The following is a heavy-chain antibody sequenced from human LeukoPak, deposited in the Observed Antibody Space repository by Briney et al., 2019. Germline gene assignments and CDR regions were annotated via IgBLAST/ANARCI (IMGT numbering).Heavy chain of an antibody. D-gene: IGHD3-22*01. CDR2: ISYDGSNK. Sequence: GGSLRLSCAASGFTFSSYGMHWVRQAPGKGLEWVAVISYDGSNKYYADSVKGRFTISRDNSKNTLYLQMNSLRAEDTAVYYCARSLYYYDSSDWGQGTLVTVSS. J-gene: IGHJ4*02. CDR3: ARSLYYYDSSD. CDR1: GFTFSSYG. V-gene: IGHV3-30*03.